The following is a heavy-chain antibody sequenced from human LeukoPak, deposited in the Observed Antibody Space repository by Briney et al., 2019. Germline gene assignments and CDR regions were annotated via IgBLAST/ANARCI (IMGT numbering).Heavy chain of an antibody. CDR1: GFSFYDSA. Sequence: GGSLRLSCTTSGFSFYDSAMHWVRQAPGKGLEWVGFIRNKAHGATTEYAASVKGRFTISRDDSKSISYLQMNSLESDDTAVYYCTRDRYSYNWFDPWGQGTLVTVSS. CDR2: IRNKAHGATT. D-gene: IGHD1-1*01. CDR3: TRDRYSYNWFDP. V-gene: IGHV3-49*04. J-gene: IGHJ5*02.